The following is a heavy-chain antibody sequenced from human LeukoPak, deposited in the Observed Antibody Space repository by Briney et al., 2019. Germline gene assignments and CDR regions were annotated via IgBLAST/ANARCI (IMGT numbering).Heavy chain of an antibody. Sequence: GGSLRLSCAASGFTFSSYGMHWVRQAPGKGLEWVAVISYDGSNKYYADSVKGQFTISRDNSKNTLYLQMNSLRAEDTAVYYCAKSSSTESIAAAGTSDYWGQGTLVTVSS. CDR1: GFTFSSYG. CDR3: AKSSSTESIAAAGTSDY. D-gene: IGHD6-13*01. J-gene: IGHJ4*02. CDR2: ISYDGSNK. V-gene: IGHV3-30*18.